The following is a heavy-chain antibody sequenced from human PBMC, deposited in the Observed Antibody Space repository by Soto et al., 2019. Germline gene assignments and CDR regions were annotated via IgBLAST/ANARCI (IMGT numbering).Heavy chain of an antibody. CDR3: ARGFSSVSMDA. Sequence: SETVSLTCTVSGDSVSSGGYYWSWIRQPPGKGLEWIGYIYSSGSANYNPSLKSRVTISRDTSKNQISLKVASVTAADTAGYYCARGFSSVSMDAWGQGTTVTVSS. J-gene: IGHJ6*02. D-gene: IGHD6-19*01. CDR2: IYSSGSA. V-gene: IGHV4-61*08. CDR1: GDSVSSGGYY.